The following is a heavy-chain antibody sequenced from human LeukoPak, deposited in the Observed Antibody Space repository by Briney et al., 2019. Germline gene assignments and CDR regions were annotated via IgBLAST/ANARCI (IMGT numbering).Heavy chain of an antibody. CDR1: GGSFSGYY. CDR3: ARVYSSSSKTHYYYYMDV. D-gene: IGHD6-6*01. Sequence: PSETLSLTCAVYGGSFSGYYWSWIRQPPGKGLEWIGEINHSGSTNYNQSLKSRVTISVDTSKNQFSLKLSSVSAADTAVYYCARVYSSSSKTHYYYYMDVWGKGTTVTVSS. V-gene: IGHV4-34*01. CDR2: INHSGST. J-gene: IGHJ6*03.